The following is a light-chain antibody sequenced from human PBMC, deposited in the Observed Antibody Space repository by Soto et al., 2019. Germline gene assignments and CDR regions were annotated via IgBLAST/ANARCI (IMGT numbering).Light chain of an antibody. J-gene: IGKJ1*01. CDR2: GAS. CDR1: QSVMSNY. V-gene: IGKV3-20*01. CDR3: QQFGASLTWT. Sequence: VLTQSPGSLSLSQGERATLSCRASQSVMSNYLSWYQQKPGQPPRLLIYGASSRATGIPDRFSGSGSGTDFTLTISRLEPEDFAVYYCQQFGASLTWTFGQGTKVDIK.